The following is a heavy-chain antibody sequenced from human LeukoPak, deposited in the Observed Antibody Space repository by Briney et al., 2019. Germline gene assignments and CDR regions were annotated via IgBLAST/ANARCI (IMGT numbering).Heavy chain of an antibody. CDR1: GGSISSGGYY. Sequence: SETLSLTCTVSGGSISSGGYYWSWIRQPPGEGLEWIGYIYYSGSTYYNPSLQSRIAISVDTSKNQFSLQLSSVTAADTAVYYCAREAAAGTVWGQGTLVTVSS. CDR2: IYYSGST. CDR3: AREAAAGTV. V-gene: IGHV4-30-4*01. D-gene: IGHD6-13*01. J-gene: IGHJ4*02.